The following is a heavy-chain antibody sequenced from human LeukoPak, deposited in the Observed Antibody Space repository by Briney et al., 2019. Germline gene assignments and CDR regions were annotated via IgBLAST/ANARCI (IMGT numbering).Heavy chain of an antibody. Sequence: GGSLRLSCAASGFTFSSYTMNWVRQAPGKGLEWVSYISSSGSTIYYADSVKGRFTISRDNAKNSLYLQMNSLRAEDTAVYYCARDRGYSSGWYSDYWGQGTLVTVSS. CDR1: GFTFSSYT. J-gene: IGHJ4*02. V-gene: IGHV3-48*04. D-gene: IGHD6-19*01. CDR2: ISSSGSTI. CDR3: ARDRGYSSGWYSDY.